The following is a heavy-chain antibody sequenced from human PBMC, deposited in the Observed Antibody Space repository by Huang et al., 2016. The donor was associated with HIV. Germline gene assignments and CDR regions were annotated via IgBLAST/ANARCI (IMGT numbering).Heavy chain of an antibody. CDR1: GGSFSDYF. Sequence: QVRLEQWGPNLLKPSDTLSLKCAVFGGSFSDYFWTWSRQSPVKGLEWSGEANHRGSATQNPSLRSRGSMSVDSSKNQFYLNLTSVTAADTAVYFCARPKMTATPSDSSWSYFDFWGRGTPVTVSS. J-gene: IGHJ4*02. CDR3: ARPKMTATPSDSSWSYFDF. V-gene: IGHV4-34*01. CDR2: ANHRGSA. D-gene: IGHD3-10*01.